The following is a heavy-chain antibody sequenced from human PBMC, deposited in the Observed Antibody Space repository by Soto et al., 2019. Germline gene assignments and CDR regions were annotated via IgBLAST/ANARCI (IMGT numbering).Heavy chain of an antibody. Sequence: PSETLSLTCTVSVRSISSGGNYWSWILQHPGKGLEWIGYIYYSGSTYYNPSLKSRVTISLDTSKKQFSLTLSSVTAADTAVYYCARAPSMITFGENWFDAWGQGALVTVSS. CDR2: IYYSGST. V-gene: IGHV4-31*03. CDR1: VRSISSGGNY. CDR3: ARAPSMITFGENWFDA. D-gene: IGHD3-16*01. J-gene: IGHJ5*02.